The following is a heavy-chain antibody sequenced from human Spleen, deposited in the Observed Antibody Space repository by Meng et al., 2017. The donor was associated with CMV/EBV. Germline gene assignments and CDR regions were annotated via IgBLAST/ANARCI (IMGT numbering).Heavy chain of an antibody. V-gene: IGHV3-11*04. Sequence: GESLKISCAVSGFTFSDYYMSWIRQAPGKGLKWLSHITSSASTIYDADSVKGRFTISRDNARNSLCLQMNSLRAEDTAVYYCARLKGEYQLLRGGMDVWGQGTTVTVSS. D-gene: IGHD2-2*01. CDR2: ITSSASTI. CDR3: ARLKGEYQLLRGGMDV. J-gene: IGHJ6*02. CDR1: GFTFSDYY.